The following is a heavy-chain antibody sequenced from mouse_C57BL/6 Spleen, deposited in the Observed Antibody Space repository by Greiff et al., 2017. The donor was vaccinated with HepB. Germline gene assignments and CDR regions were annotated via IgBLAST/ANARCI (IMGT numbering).Heavy chain of an antibody. D-gene: IGHD4-1*01. CDR3: ARVGPNYYAMDY. J-gene: IGHJ4*01. CDR1: GYTFTSYW. Sequence: QVQLKQPGAELVMPGASVKLSCKASGYTFTSYWMHWVKQRPGQGLEWIGEIDPSDSYTNYNQKFKGKSTLTVDKSSSTAYMQLSSLTSEDSAVYYCARVGPNYYAMDYWGQGTSVTVSS. V-gene: IGHV1-69*01. CDR2: IDPSDSYT.